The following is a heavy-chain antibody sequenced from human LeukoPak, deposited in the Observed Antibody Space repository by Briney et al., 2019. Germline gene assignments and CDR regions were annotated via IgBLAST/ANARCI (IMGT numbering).Heavy chain of an antibody. Sequence: ASVKVSCKASGYTFTSYGISWVRQAPGQGLEWMGWISAYNGNTNYAQKLQGRVTMTTDTSTSTAYMELRSLRSDDTAVYYCARDSRYYDILTGYQTFDIWGQGTMVTVSS. CDR2: ISAYNGNT. CDR3: ARDSRYYDILTGYQTFDI. V-gene: IGHV1-18*01. D-gene: IGHD3-9*01. CDR1: GYTFTSYG. J-gene: IGHJ3*02.